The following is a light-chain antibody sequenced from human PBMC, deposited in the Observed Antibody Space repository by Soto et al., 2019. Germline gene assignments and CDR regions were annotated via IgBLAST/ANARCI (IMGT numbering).Light chain of an antibody. J-gene: IGLJ1*01. CDR3: CSFAGSDTPYL. V-gene: IGLV2-23*01. CDR1: SSDVGNYDL. CDR2: EGK. Sequence: QSVLAQPASVSGSPGQSTTISCTGTSSDVGNYDLVSWYQQLPGKAPKLIIYEGKQRPSGISDRFSGSKSGNTASLTISGLQAGDEAHYYCCSFAGSDTPYLFGSGTKVT.